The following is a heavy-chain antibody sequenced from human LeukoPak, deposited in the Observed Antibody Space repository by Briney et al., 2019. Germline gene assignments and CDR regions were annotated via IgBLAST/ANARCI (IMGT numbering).Heavy chain of an antibody. CDR2: ISYDGSNK. Sequence: GGSLRLSCAASGFTFSDYYMSWIRQAPGKGLEWVAVISYDGSNKYYADSVKGRFTISRDNSKNTLYLQMNSLRAEDTAVYYCARLRLQLLWFGEAEDYFDYWGQGTLVTVSS. CDR3: ARLRLQLLWFGEAEDYFDY. D-gene: IGHD3-10*01. CDR1: GFTFSDYY. J-gene: IGHJ4*02. V-gene: IGHV3-30-3*01.